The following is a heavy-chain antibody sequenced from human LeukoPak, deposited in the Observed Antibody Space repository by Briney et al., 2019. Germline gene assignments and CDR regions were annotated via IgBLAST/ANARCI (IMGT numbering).Heavy chain of an antibody. CDR3: ARDFD. J-gene: IGHJ4*02. Sequence: GGSLRLSCAASGFTFTSNWMTWVCQAPGLGLEWVANIKQDGSERYYVDSVKGRFTISRDNAKNSLYLQMNSLRAEDTAVYYCARDFDWGQGTLVTVSS. V-gene: IGHV3-7*04. CDR1: GFTFTSNW. CDR2: IKQDGSER.